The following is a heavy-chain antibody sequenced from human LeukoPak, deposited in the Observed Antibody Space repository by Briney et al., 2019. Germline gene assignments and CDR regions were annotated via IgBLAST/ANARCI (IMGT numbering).Heavy chain of an antibody. CDR3: ARLRYYDSSGYSPGGY. D-gene: IGHD3-22*01. CDR1: GYTFTSYG. Sequence: ASVKVSCKASGYTFTSYGISWVRQAPGQGLEWMGWISAYNGNTNYAQKLQGRVTMTTDTSTSTAYMELRSLRSDDTAVYYCARLRYYDSSGYSPGGYWGQGTLVTVSS. CDR2: ISAYNGNT. J-gene: IGHJ4*02. V-gene: IGHV1-18*01.